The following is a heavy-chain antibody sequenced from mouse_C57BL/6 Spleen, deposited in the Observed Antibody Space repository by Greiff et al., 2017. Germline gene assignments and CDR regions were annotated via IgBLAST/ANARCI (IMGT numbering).Heavy chain of an antibody. J-gene: IGHJ4*01. CDR3: ASYIVTDAMDY. CDR2: ISDGGSYT. CDR1: GFTFSSYA. Sequence: EVKLVESGGGLVKPGGSLKLSCAASGFTFSSYAMSWVRQTPEKRLEWVATISDGGSYTYYPDNVKGRFTISRDNAKNNLYLQMSHLQSEDTAMYYCASYIVTDAMDYWGQGTSVTVSS. D-gene: IGHD2-5*01. V-gene: IGHV5-4*03.